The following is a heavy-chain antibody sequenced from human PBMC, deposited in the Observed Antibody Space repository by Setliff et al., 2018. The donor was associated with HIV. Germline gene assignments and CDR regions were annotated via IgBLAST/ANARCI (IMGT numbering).Heavy chain of an antibody. CDR3: AMDAGPHHASGPPLEY. CDR1: GGSISRYY. CDR2: IYPRGNI. D-gene: IGHD3-10*01. Sequence: SQTPSLTCTVAGGSISRYYWSWIRQPAGKGLEWIGRIYPRGNINYNASLNSRLTMSIDTSQNQFSLNLSSVPATDTSVYSCAMDAGPHHASGPPLEYWGQGILVTVSS. V-gene: IGHV4-4*07. J-gene: IGHJ4*02.